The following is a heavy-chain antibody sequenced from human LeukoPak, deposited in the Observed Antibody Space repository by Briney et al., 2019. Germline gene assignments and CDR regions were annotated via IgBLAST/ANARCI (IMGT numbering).Heavy chain of an antibody. D-gene: IGHD2-2*02. J-gene: IGHJ3*01. CDR1: EFTCSSYW. CDR3: ARAYPWDAFEF. Sequence: PGGSLRLSCAASEFTCSSYWMHWVRQAPGKGLVSVSRTNTDASSITYADSVKGRFTISRDNAKNTLFLQMNSLGAEDTAVYYCARAYPWDAFEFWGLGRMVTVSS. V-gene: IGHV3-74*01. CDR2: TNTDASSI.